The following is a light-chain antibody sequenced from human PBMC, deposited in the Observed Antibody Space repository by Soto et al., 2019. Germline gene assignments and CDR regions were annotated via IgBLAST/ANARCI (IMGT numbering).Light chain of an antibody. CDR2: DNN. V-gene: IGLV1-51*01. CDR1: SSNIGNNY. CDR3: GTWDNSLSAV. Sequence: QSVLTQPPSVSAAPGQKVTISCSGSSSNIGNNYVAWYQQLPGTGPKLLIYDNNKRPSEIPDRFSGSKSGTSAALAITGLQPGDEADYYCGTWDNSLSAVFGGGTKVTVL. J-gene: IGLJ2*01.